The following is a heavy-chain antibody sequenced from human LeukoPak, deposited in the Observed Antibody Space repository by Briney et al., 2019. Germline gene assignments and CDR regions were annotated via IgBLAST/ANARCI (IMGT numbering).Heavy chain of an antibody. D-gene: IGHD1-1*01. V-gene: IGHV1-58*01. Sequence: GTSVKVSCKASGLTFSSSAVQWVRQARGQRLEWIGWIVVGSGNTNYAQKFQERVTITRDMSTSTAYMELSSLRSEDTAVYYCAADSAWIYYYYYMDVWGKGTTVTVSS. CDR1: GLTFSSSA. CDR2: IVVGSGNT. J-gene: IGHJ6*03. CDR3: AADSAWIYYYYYMDV.